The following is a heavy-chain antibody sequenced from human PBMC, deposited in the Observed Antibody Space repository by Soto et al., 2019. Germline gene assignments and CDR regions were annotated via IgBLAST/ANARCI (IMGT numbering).Heavy chain of an antibody. CDR1: GFTFRSYG. Sequence: PGGSLRLSCASSGFTFRSYGMHLVRQAPGKGLEWVVVISYDGSNKYYADSVKGRFTISRDNSKNTLYLQMNSLRAEDTAVYYCAKEDGSNYVFPYYYYGMDVWGQGTTVTVSS. V-gene: IGHV3-30*18. J-gene: IGHJ6*02. D-gene: IGHD4-4*01. CDR3: AKEDGSNYVFPYYYYGMDV. CDR2: ISYDGSNK.